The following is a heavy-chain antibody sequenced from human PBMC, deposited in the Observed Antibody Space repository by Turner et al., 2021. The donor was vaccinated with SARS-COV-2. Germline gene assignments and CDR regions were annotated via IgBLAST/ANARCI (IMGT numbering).Heavy chain of an antibody. V-gene: IGHV4-34*01. J-gene: IGHJ5*02. D-gene: IGHD6-19*01. CDR1: GGSFSGYY. CDR3: ARGHPYIAVAVSGFDP. CDR2: IIHSGST. Sequence: QVQLQQWGAGLLKRSETLSLTCAVYGGSFSGYYWSWIRQPPGKGLEWIGEIIHSGSTNYNPSLKSRVTISLDTSKNQFSLKLSSVTAADTAVYYCARGHPYIAVAVSGFDPWGQGTLVTVSS.